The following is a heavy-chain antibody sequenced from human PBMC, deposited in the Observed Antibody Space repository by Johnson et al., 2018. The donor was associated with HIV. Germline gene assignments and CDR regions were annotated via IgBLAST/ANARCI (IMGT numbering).Heavy chain of an antibody. Sequence: QVQLVESGGGVVQPGRSLRLSCAVSGFTLSSYVMHWVRQAPGKGLEWVAVMSYDGSDKYYADSVKGRFTISRDNSKNTLYLQMNSLRAEDTAVYFCARGYCTMIPRYAFDIWGQGTMVTVSS. CDR2: MSYDGSDK. V-gene: IGHV3-30*04. J-gene: IGHJ3*02. D-gene: IGHD2-8*01. CDR1: GFTLSSYV. CDR3: ARGYCTMIPRYAFDI.